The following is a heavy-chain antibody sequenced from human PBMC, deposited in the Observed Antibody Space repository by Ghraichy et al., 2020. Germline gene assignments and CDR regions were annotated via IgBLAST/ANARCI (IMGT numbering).Heavy chain of an antibody. V-gene: IGHV4-34*01. Sequence: SETLSLTCAVYGGSFSGYYWSWIRQPPGKGLEWIGEINHSGSTNYNPSLKSRVTISVDTSKNQFSLKLSSVIAADTAVYYCARDRCSGGSCYRRRALDYWGQGTLVTVSS. D-gene: IGHD2-15*01. CDR2: INHSGST. J-gene: IGHJ4*02. CDR3: ARDRCSGGSCYRRRALDY. CDR1: GGSFSGYY.